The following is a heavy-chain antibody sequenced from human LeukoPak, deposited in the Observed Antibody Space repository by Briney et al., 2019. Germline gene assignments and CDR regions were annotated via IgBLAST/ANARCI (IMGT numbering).Heavy chain of an antibody. D-gene: IGHD2-15*01. Sequence: GGSLRLSCAASGFTFSSYWMSWVRQAPGKGLEWVANIKQDGSQKYYVDSVKGRFTISRDNAKNSLYLQMNSLRAEDTAVYYCARPPSAYYYYMDVWGKGTTVTVSS. CDR3: ARPPSAYYYYMDV. J-gene: IGHJ6*03. V-gene: IGHV3-7*01. CDR2: IKQDGSQK. CDR1: GFTFSSYW.